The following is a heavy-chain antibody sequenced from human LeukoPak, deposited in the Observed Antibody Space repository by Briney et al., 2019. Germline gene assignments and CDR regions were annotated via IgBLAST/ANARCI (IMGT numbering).Heavy chain of an antibody. CDR1: GFTFDDYA. J-gene: IGHJ6*03. CDR3: AKDSGGGDYYYYYMDV. V-gene: IGHV3-9*03. CDR2: ISWNSGSI. D-gene: IGHD3-10*01. Sequence: GRSLRLSCAASGFTFDDYAMHWVRQAPGKGLEWVSGISWNSGSIGYADSVKGRFTISRDNAKNSLYLQMNSLRAEDMALYYCAKDSGGGDYYYYYMDVWGKGTTVTVS.